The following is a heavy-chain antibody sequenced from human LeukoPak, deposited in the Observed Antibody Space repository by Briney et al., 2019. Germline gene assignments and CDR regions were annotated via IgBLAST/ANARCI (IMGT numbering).Heavy chain of an antibody. Sequence: ASVKVSCKASGYTFTSYGISWVRQAPGQGLEWLGGIIPIFGTANYAQKFQGRVTITADESTSTAYMELSSLRSEDTAVYYCARPQEYYDFWSGYYLFDYWGQGTLVTVSS. CDR3: ARPQEYYDFWSGYYLFDY. D-gene: IGHD3-3*01. V-gene: IGHV1-69*13. J-gene: IGHJ4*02. CDR1: GYTFTSYG. CDR2: IIPIFGTA.